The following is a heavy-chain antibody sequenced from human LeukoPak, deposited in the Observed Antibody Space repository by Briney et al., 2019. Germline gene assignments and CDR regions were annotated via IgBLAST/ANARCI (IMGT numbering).Heavy chain of an antibody. V-gene: IGHV4-34*01. J-gene: IGHJ4*02. Sequence: PSETLPLTCAVYGGSFSGYYWSWIRQPPGKGLEWIGEINHSGSTNYNPSLKSRVTISVDTSKNQFSLKLSSVTAADTAVYYCAKDQSSGYYKTFDYWGQGTLVTVSS. CDR1: GGSFSGYY. D-gene: IGHD3-22*01. CDR3: AKDQSSGYYKTFDY. CDR2: INHSGST.